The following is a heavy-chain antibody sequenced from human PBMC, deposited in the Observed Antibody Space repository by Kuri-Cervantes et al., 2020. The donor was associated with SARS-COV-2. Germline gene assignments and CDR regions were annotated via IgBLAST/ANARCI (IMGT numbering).Heavy chain of an antibody. J-gene: IGHJ6*03. D-gene: IGHD3/OR15-3a*01. CDR1: GFTVSSNY. CDR3: AKGGATGYYTYYYMDA. V-gene: IGHV3-23*01. Sequence: GESLKISCAASGFTVSSNYMSWVRQAPGKGLEWVSGISASGGSTYYADSVKGRLTISRDNSKNTAFLQMNSLSPEDTAVYYCAKGGATGYYTYYYMDAWGKGTTVTVSS. CDR2: ISASGGST.